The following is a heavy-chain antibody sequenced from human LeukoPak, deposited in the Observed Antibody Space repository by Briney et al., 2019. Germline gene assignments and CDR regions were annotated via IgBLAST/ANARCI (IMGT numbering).Heavy chain of an antibody. V-gene: IGHV4-34*01. CDR1: GEPFDGYY. CDR2: ISHSGST. CDR3: ARQNCVNAACPVDS. J-gene: IGHJ4*02. Sequence: PSETLSLTCGDYGEPFDGYYWTWIRQSPGKGLEWIGEISHSGSTNYNPSLKSRVTISADTSKKQFSLKLTSVTAEDTGVYYCARQNCVNAACPVDSWGQGTLVSVSS. D-gene: IGHD2-8*01.